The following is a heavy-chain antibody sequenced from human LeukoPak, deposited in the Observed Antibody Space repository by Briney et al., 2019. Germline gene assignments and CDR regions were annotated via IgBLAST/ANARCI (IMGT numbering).Heavy chain of an antibody. V-gene: IGHV4-34*01. CDR3: ARLAPSGWYDY. J-gene: IGHJ4*02. D-gene: IGHD6-19*01. CDR1: GGSFSGYY. CDR2: INHSGST. Sequence: PSETLSLTCAVYGGSFSGYYWSWIRQPPGKGLEWIGEINHSGSTNYNPSLKSRVTISVDTSKNQFPLKLSSVTAADTAVYYCARLAPSGWYDYWGQGTLVTVSS.